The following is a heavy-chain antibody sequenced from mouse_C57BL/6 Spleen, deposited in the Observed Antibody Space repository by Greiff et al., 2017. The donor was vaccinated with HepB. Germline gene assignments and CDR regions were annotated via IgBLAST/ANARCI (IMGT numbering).Heavy chain of an antibody. V-gene: IGHV1-75*01. CDR3: ASFYDYDWFAY. CDR1: GYTFTDYY. D-gene: IGHD2-4*01. CDR2: IFPGSGST. Sequence: VKLMESGPELVKPGASVKISCKASGYTFTDYYINWVKQRPGQGLEWIGWIFPGSGSTYYNEKFKGKATLTVDKSSSTAYMLISSLTSEDSAVYFCASFYDYDWFAYWGQGTLVTVSA. J-gene: IGHJ3*01.